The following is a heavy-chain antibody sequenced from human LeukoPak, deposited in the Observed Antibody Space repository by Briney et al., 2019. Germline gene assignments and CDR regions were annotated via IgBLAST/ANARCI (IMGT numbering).Heavy chain of an antibody. CDR3: ASGYCSGGSCYGLLDY. CDR1: GYTFTTYG. D-gene: IGHD2-15*01. CDR2: ISAYNGNT. J-gene: IGHJ4*02. V-gene: IGHV1-18*01. Sequence: ASVKASCKASGYTFTTYGISWVRQAPGQGLEWMGWISAYNGNTNYAQKLQGRVTMTTDTSTKTAYMELRSLRSDDTAVYYCASGYCSGGSCYGLLDYWGQGTLVIASP.